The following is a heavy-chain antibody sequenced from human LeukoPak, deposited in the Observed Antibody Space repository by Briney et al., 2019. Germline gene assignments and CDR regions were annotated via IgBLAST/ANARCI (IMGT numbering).Heavy chain of an antibody. CDR1: GGSISSGSYY. Sequence: PSETLSLTCTVSGGSISSGSYYWGWIRQPPGKGLEWIGSIYYSGSTYSNPSLKSRVTISVDTSKNQFSLKLSSVTAADTAVYYCARGGWPFDYWGQGTLVTVSS. V-gene: IGHV4-39*07. J-gene: IGHJ4*02. CDR2: IYYSGST. D-gene: IGHD6-19*01. CDR3: ARGGWPFDY.